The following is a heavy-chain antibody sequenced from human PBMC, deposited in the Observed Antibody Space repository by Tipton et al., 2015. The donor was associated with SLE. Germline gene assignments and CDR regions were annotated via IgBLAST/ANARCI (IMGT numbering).Heavy chain of an antibody. D-gene: IGHD3-3*01. CDR1: GASLINDY. J-gene: IGHJ4*02. CDR3: TRGSSFFQY. CDR2: IYYSGTT. Sequence: TLSLTCTVSGASLINDYWSWIRQTPGKALEWIGYIYYSGTTNYNPSRKSRVSMSVDTSKNQFSLNLTSVTAADTAVYYCTRGSSFFQYWGQGTLVTVSS. V-gene: IGHV4-59*01.